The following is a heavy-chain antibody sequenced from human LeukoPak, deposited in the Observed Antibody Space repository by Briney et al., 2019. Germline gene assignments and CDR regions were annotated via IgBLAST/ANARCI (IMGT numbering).Heavy chain of an antibody. CDR3: ARGRRGSLVRGMPYNWFDP. V-gene: IGHV4-34*01. Sequence: SETLSLTCAVYGGSSSGYYWSWIRQPPGKGLEWIGEINHSGSTNYNPSLKSRVTISVDTSKNQFSLKLSSVTAADTAVYYCARGRRGSLVRGMPYNWFDPWGQGTLVTVSS. CDR1: GGSSSGYY. D-gene: IGHD3-10*01. J-gene: IGHJ5*02. CDR2: INHSGST.